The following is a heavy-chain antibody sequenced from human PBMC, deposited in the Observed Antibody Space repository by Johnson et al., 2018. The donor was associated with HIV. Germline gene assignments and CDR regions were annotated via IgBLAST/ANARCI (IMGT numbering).Heavy chain of an antibody. V-gene: IGHV3-64*01. D-gene: IGHD4-23*01. CDR1: GFIFSSYA. J-gene: IGHJ3*02. CDR3: AKVGATVITPRGEAFDI. Sequence: VQLVESGGGLVQPGGSLRLSCAASGFIFSSYAMHWVRQAPGKGLQYVSAISSNGGSTYYANSVKGRFNISRDNSKNTLYLQRNSLRAEDTAVYYCAKVGATVITPRGEAFDIWGQGTMVTVSS. CDR2: ISSNGGST.